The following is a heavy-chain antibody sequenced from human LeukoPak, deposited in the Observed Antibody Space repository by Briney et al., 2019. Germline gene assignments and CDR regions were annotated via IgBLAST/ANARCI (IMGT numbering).Heavy chain of an antibody. CDR1: GGSFSGYY. D-gene: IGHD6-19*01. CDR2: INHNRST. V-gene: IGHV4-34*01. J-gene: IGHJ4*02. CDR3: ARGRVGSGLLRD. Sequence: SETLSLTCAAYGGSFSGYYWNWIRQPPGKGLEWIGEINHNRSTNYNPSPKNRVTITANTTTNQSSLNLISVTAADTAVYYCARGRVGSGLLRDWGQGTLVTVSS.